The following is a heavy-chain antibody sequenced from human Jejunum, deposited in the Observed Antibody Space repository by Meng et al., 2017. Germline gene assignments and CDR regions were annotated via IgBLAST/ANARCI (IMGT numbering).Heavy chain of an antibody. Sequence: QVQLQESGPGLVKPSQTLSLTCTVSGASISGADYYWSWIRQPPGKGLEWIGYIYYSGATYSNPSLESRVTISLDTSKNQFSLRLTSVTAADTAVYYCARGPNDFYFDSWGQGTLVTVSS. CDR2: IYYSGAT. CDR1: GASISGADYY. V-gene: IGHV4-30-4*01. D-gene: IGHD2-21*02. CDR3: ARGPNDFYFDS. J-gene: IGHJ4*02.